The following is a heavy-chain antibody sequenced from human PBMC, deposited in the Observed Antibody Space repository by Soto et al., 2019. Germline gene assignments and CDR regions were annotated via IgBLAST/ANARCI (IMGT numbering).Heavy chain of an antibody. Sequence: SETRSLTCTVSGVSISSSSYYWGWIRQPPGKGLEWIGSIYYSGSTYYNPSLKSRVTISVDTSKNQFSLKLSSVTAADTAVYYCARPTGYSSGWYGYFDYWGQGTLVTVSS. D-gene: IGHD6-19*01. CDR2: IYYSGST. V-gene: IGHV4-39*01. J-gene: IGHJ4*02. CDR1: GVSISSSSYY. CDR3: ARPTGYSSGWYGYFDY.